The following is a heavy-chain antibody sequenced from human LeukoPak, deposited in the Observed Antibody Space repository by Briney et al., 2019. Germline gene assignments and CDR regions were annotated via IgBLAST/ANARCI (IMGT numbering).Heavy chain of an antibody. D-gene: IGHD5-18*01. V-gene: IGHV3-74*01. CDR2: IDIDGSTT. CDR3: ARVGYSYGYEY. CDR1: GFTFSSYW. Sequence: GGSLRLSCAASGFTFSSYWMHWVRQAPGKGLVWVSRIDIDGSTTTYADSVRGRFTIFRDNAKNTLYLQMNSLRAEDTAVYYCARVGYSYGYEYWGQGTLVTVSS. J-gene: IGHJ4*02.